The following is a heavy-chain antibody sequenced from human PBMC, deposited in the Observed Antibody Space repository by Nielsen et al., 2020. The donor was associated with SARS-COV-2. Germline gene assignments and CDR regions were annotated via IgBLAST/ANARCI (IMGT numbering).Heavy chain of an antibody. CDR2: IWYDGSNK. V-gene: IGHV3-33*01. D-gene: IGHD4-23*01. CDR1: GFTFSSYG. Sequence: GGSLRLSCAASGFTFSSYGMHWVRQAPGKGLEWVAVIWYDGSNKYYADSVKGRFTISRDNSKNTLYLQMNSLRAEDTAVYYCARDGSTVVTHAFDIWGQGTMVTVSS. J-gene: IGHJ3*02. CDR3: ARDGSTVVTHAFDI.